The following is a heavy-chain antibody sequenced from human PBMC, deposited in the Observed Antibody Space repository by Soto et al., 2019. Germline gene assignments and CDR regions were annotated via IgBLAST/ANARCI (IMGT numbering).Heavy chain of an antibody. J-gene: IGHJ5*02. CDR3: AKSLDIHYKNWFDP. Sequence: QILESGGSLVQPGGSPRLSCVAAGFTFSSAAMNWVRQAPGKGLEWVSIISDTGTRTHYADSVKGRFTISRDNSKNTLYLDMNSLRAEDTAVYYCAKSLDIHYKNWFDPWGQGTLVTFSS. CDR2: ISDTGTRT. CDR1: GFTFSSAA. V-gene: IGHV3-23*01. D-gene: IGHD4-4*01.